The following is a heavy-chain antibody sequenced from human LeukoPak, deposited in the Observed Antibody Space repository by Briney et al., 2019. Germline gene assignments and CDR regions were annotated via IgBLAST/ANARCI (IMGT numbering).Heavy chain of an antibody. Sequence: GGSLRLSCAASGFTFDDYAMHWVRQAPGKGLEWVSGISWNSGSIGYADSVKGRFTISRDNAKNSLYLQMNSLRAEDTAFYYCARDLYYYDSSGYYLGYWGQGTLVTVSS. D-gene: IGHD3-22*01. CDR2: ISWNSGSI. J-gene: IGHJ4*02. CDR3: ARDLYYYDSSGYYLGY. CDR1: GFTFDDYA. V-gene: IGHV3-9*01.